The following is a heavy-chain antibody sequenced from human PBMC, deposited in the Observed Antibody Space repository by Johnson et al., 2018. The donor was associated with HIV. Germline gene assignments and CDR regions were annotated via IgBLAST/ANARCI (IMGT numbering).Heavy chain of an antibody. CDR3: ARGRDSTGDGGAFDI. CDR1: GFTFSSYD. D-gene: IGHD7-27*01. J-gene: IGHJ3*02. CDR2: SATTGDT. Sequence: VQLVESGGGLVQPGGSLRLSCADSGFTFSSYDMHWVRQATGKGLEWVSASATTGDTNHRGSVKGRFTISRDNTNNSLYLQMNSLRAEDTAVYYCARGRDSTGDGGAFDIWGQGIMVTISS. V-gene: IGHV3-13*01.